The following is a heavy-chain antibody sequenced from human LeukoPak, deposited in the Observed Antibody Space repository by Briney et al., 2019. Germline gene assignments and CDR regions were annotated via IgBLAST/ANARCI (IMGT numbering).Heavy chain of an antibody. CDR3: AGSPPQYQLHPPIDY. J-gene: IGHJ4*02. D-gene: IGHD2-2*01. V-gene: IGHV3-11*04. Sequence: GGSLRHFCADSGFTFCDYYMSWIRQALGKGLEWVSYISSSGSTIYYADSVKGRFTISRDNAKNSLYLQMNSLRAEDTAVYYCAGSPPQYQLHPPIDYWGQGTLVTVSS. CDR2: ISSSGSTI. CDR1: GFTFCDYY.